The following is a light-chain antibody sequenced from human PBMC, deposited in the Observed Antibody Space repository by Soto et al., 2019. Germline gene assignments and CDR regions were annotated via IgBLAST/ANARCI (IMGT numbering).Light chain of an antibody. CDR2: ENN. CDR3: GTWDNSLTSNV. CDR1: SSNIGNNY. J-gene: IGLJ3*02. V-gene: IGLV1-51*02. Sequence: QSVLTQPPSVSAAPGQKATISCSGSSSNIGNNYVTWYQHLPGTAPKVLIYENNKRPSGTPDRFSGSKSGTSATLDITGLQTGDEADYHCGTWDNSLTSNVFGGGTKLTVL.